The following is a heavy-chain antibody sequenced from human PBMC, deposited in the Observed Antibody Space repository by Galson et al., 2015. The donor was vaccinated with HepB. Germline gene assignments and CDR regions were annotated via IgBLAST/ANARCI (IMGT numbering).Heavy chain of an antibody. D-gene: IGHD2-2*01. J-gene: IGHJ3*02. CDR1: GFTFTSSA. CDR3: AADTEYCSTTSCYPVAFDI. Sequence: SVKVSCKASGFTFTSSAMQWVRQARGQRLEWIGWIVVGSGNANYAQKFQERVTITRDMSTSTAYMELSSLRSEDTAVYYCAADTEYCSTTSCYPVAFDIWGQGTMVTVSS. CDR2: IVVGSGNA. V-gene: IGHV1-58*02.